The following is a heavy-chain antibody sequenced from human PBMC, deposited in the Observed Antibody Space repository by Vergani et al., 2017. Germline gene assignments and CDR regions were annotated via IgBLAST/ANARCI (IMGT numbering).Heavy chain of an antibody. J-gene: IGHJ5*02. CDR1: GGTFSSYA. Sequence: QVQLVQSGAEVKKPGSSVKVSCKASGGTFSSYAISWVRQAPGQGLEWMGRIIPILGTANYAQKFQGRVTITADESTRTAYMELTSLRSEDTAVDYGARASSRIAARPFDPWGEGTLVTVSS. D-gene: IGHD6-13*01. CDR2: IIPILGTA. V-gene: IGHV1-69*11. CDR3: ARASSRIAARPFDP.